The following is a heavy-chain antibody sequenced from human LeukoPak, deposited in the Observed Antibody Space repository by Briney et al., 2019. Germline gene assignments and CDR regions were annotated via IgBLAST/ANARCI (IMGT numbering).Heavy chain of an antibody. CDR2: ISYDGSNK. J-gene: IGHJ4*02. CDR3: AREPGIAAAGDTIRFDY. V-gene: IGHV3-30*03. CDR1: GFTFSSYG. D-gene: IGHD6-13*01. Sequence: GRSLRLSCAASGFTFSSYGMHWVRQAPGEGLEWVAVISYDGSNKYYADSVKGRFTISRDNSKNTLYLQMNSLRAEDTAVYYCAREPGIAAAGDTIRFDYWGQGTLVTVSS.